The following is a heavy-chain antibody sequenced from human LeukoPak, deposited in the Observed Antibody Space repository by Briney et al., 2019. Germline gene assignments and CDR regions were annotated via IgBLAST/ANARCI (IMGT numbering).Heavy chain of an antibody. V-gene: IGHV4-59*11. CDR2: IYYSGST. J-gene: IGHJ6*03. CDR3: ARAQVNYDILTRTKSSYYMDV. CDR1: GGSISSHY. Sequence: SETLSLTCTVSGGSISSHYWSWIRQPPGKGLEWIGYIYYSGSTNYNPSLKNRVTISVDTSKNQFSLKLSSVTAADTAVYYCARAQVNYDILTRTKSSYYMDVWGKGTTVTISS. D-gene: IGHD3-9*01.